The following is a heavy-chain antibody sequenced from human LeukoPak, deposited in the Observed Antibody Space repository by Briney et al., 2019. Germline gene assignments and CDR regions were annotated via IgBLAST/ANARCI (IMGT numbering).Heavy chain of an antibody. D-gene: IGHD3-22*01. CDR3: ARDLYYYDSSGYGY. CDR1: GFTFSSYG. CDR2: IWYDGSNK. V-gene: IGHV3-33*01. J-gene: IGHJ4*02. Sequence: GRSLRLSCAASGFTFSSYGMHWVRQAPGKGLEWVAVIWYDGSNKYYADSVKGRFTISRDNSKNTLYLQMNSLRAEDTAVYYCARDLYYYDSSGYGYWGQGTLVTVSS.